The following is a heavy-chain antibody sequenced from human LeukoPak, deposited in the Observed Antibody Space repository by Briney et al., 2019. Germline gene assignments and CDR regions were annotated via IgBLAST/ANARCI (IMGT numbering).Heavy chain of an antibody. V-gene: IGHV3-66*01. CDR3: ARSMVPGVRDAFDI. J-gene: IGHJ3*02. CDR1: GFTVSSNY. CDR2: IYSGGST. Sequence: GGSLRLSCAASGFTVSSNYMSWVRQAPGKGLEWVSVIYSGGSTYYADSVKGRFTISRDNSKNTLYLQMNSLRAEDTAVYYCARSMVPGVRDAFDIWGQGTMVTVSS. D-gene: IGHD3-10*01.